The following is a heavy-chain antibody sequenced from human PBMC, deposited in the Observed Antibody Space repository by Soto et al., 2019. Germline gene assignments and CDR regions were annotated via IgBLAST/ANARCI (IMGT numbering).Heavy chain of an antibody. CDR2: ITVGGAQK. CDR3: TRMPGGGWQRFFDY. Sequence: EVKLLEAGGALVQPGGSLRLSCEASGFTFIDHDMSWVRQAPGKGLEWVSSITVGGAQKDYGQSVKGRFTISRDNSNDTLFLQMGSLQVQDTAIYFCTRMPGGGWQRFFDYWGQGTVVTVSS. J-gene: IGHJ4*02. D-gene: IGHD5-12*01. CDR1: GFTFIDHD. V-gene: IGHV3-23*01.